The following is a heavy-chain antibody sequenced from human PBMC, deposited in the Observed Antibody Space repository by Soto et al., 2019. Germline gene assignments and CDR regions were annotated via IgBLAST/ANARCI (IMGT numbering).Heavy chain of an antibody. CDR3: ASLWPRTYYYGLGI. J-gene: IGHJ3*02. Sequence: PGESLKISCKVSGYSFTSYWIAWVRQMPGEGLEWMGIIYPGDSDTRYSPSFQGQVTISADKSTSTAYLQWSSLKVSDTAMYYCASLWPRTYYYGLGIWGQGTMVTVSS. D-gene: IGHD3-10*01. CDR2: IYPGDSDT. CDR1: GYSFTSYW. V-gene: IGHV5-51*01.